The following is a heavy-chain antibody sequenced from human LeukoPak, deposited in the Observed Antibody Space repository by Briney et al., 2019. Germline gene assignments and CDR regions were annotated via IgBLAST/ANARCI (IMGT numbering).Heavy chain of an antibody. V-gene: IGHV3-21*01. Sequence: GGSLRLSCAASGFTFSSYSMNWVRQAPGKGLEWVSSISSSSSYIYYADSVKGRFTISRDNAKNSLYLQMNSLRAEDTAVYYCARSWGPYYFDYWGQGTLVTVSS. CDR3: ARSWGPYYFDY. J-gene: IGHJ4*02. CDR2: ISSSSSYI. CDR1: GFTFSSYS. D-gene: IGHD7-27*01.